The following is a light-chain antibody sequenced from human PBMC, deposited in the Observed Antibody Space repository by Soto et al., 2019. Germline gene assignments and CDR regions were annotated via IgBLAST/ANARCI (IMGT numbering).Light chain of an antibody. CDR2: SEY. CDR1: QGISSY. Sequence: IRMSQSPSSFSAATGDRGTIVCRACQGISSYLAWYQQKPGKDTKILIYSEYTLQSGVKSRFSGSGCGTDFTLTIRCMQSEDFATYYCQQYYSYRRTLGQGTKVDIK. CDR3: QQYYSYRRT. J-gene: IGKJ1*01. V-gene: IGKV1-8*01.